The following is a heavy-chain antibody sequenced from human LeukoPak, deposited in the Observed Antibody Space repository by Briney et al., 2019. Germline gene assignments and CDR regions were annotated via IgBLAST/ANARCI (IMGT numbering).Heavy chain of an antibody. Sequence: ASVKVSCKASGYTFTSYGISWVRQAPGQGLEWMGWISAYNGNTNYAQELQGRVTMTTDTSTSTAYMELRSLRSDDTAVYYCARGVFWAKIAAVDYWGQGTLVTVSS. V-gene: IGHV1-18*01. CDR2: ISAYNGNT. D-gene: IGHD6-13*01. J-gene: IGHJ4*02. CDR1: GYTFTSYG. CDR3: ARGVFWAKIAAVDY.